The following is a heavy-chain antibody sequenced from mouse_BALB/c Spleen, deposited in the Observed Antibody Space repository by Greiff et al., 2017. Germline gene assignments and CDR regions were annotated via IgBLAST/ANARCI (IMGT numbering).Heavy chain of an antibody. CDR1: GFTFSSYT. CDR3: ARHTGGYYVDY. Sequence: EVKVVESGGGLVQPGGSLKLSCAASGFTFSSYTMSWVRQTPEKRLEWVAYISNGGGSTYYPDTVKGRFTISRDNAKNTLYLQMSSLKSEDTAMYYCARHTGGYYVDYWGQGTTLTVSS. J-gene: IGHJ2*01. CDR2: ISNGGGST. D-gene: IGHD1-1*01. V-gene: IGHV5-12-2*01.